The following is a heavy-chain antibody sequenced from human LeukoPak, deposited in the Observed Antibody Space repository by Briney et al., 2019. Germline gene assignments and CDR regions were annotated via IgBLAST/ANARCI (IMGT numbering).Heavy chain of an antibody. CDR1: GYSISSGYY. V-gene: IGHV4-38-2*02. CDR3: ARGMSSSWPGRVDY. Sequence: SETLSLTCTVSGYSISSGYYWGWIRQPPGKGLEWIGSIYHSGSTYYNPSLESRVTISVDTSKNQFSLQLRSVTAADTAVYYCARGMSSSWPGRVDYWGQGTLVTVSS. J-gene: IGHJ4*02. D-gene: IGHD6-13*01. CDR2: IYHSGST.